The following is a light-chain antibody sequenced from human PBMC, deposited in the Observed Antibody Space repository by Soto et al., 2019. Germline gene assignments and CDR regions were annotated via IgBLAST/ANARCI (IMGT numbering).Light chain of an antibody. CDR2: GAS. CDR1: QRDSSN. Sequence: IPESLSTAALSVSPGDRATLSCLPGQRDSSNLAWYQQKPGQAPSILIYGASRRATGIPDRFSGSGSGTDFTLTISRLEPEDVAVYYCQQYYNFPVTFGQGTRLEIK. V-gene: IGKV3D-15*01. J-gene: IGKJ5*01. CDR3: QQYYNFPVT.